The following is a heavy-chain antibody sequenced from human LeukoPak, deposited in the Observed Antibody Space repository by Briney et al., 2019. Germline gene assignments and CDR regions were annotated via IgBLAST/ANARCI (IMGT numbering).Heavy chain of an antibody. D-gene: IGHD6-19*01. V-gene: IGHV1-18*01. Sequence: ASVKVSCKASGYTFTSYGISWVRQAPGQGLEWMGWISAYNGNTNYAQKLQGRVTMTTDTSTSTAYMELRSLGSDDTAVYYCARDHKGVAVAGRIDYWGQGTLVTVSS. J-gene: IGHJ4*02. CDR3: ARDHKGVAVAGRIDY. CDR2: ISAYNGNT. CDR1: GYTFTSYG.